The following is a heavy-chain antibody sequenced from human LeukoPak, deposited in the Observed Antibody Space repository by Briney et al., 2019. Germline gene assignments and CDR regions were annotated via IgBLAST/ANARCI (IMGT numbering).Heavy chain of an antibody. CDR3: ASARGVTTSDAFDI. D-gene: IGHD4-17*01. V-gene: IGHV1-8*02. Sequence: SVKVSCKASGGTFSSYAISWVRQATGQGLEWMGWMNPNSGNTGYAQKFQGRVTMTRNTSISTAYMELSSLRSEDTAVYYCASARGVTTSDAFDIWGQGTMVTVSS. J-gene: IGHJ3*02. CDR2: MNPNSGNT. CDR1: GGTFSSYA.